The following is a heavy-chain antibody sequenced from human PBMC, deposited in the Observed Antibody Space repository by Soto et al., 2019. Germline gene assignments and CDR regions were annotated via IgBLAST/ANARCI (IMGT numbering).Heavy chain of an antibody. Sequence: EMHFLESGGGSVQPGGSLRLSCVAYEFTFVNYVVSWVRLAPGKGLEWVSAISGSGGKTYYAESVKGRFTISRDNSTNALNLEMNSRRAEDTAVYFCAKDQGPTPRSHDFWSGSQSYYWMDVWGHGTTVTVSS. CDR1: EFTFVNYV. CDR3: AKDQGPTPRSHDFWSGSQSYYWMDV. J-gene: IGHJ6*02. D-gene: IGHD3-3*01. V-gene: IGHV3-23*01. CDR2: ISGSGGKT.